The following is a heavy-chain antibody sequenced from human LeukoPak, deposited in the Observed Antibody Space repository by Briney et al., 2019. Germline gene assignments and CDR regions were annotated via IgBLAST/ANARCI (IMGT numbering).Heavy chain of an antibody. J-gene: IGHJ3*01. CDR2: IYYSGST. CDR3: AGGSRGQVITAAFDV. D-gene: IGHD3-16*01. CDR1: GGSISSSNYY. Sequence: SETLSLTCTVSGGSISSSNYYWGWIRQPPGKGLEWIGTIYYSGSTYYNPSLKSRVTISVDTSKNQFSLKLSSVTAADTAVYYCAGGSRGQVITAAFDVWGQGTMVTVSS. V-gene: IGHV4-39*07.